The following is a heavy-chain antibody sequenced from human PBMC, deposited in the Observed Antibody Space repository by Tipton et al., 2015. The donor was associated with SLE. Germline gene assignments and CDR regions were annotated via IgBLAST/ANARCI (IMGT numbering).Heavy chain of an antibody. CDR2: IYYSGST. CDR1: GGSISSGGYS. V-gene: IGHV4-61*08. Sequence: TLSLTCAVSGGSISSGGYSWSWIRQPPGKGLEWIGYIYYSGSTNYNPSLKSRVTISVDTSKNQFSLKLSSVTAADTAVYYCARDMIFGVDYYYGMDVWGQGTTVTVSS. CDR3: ARDMIFGVDYYYGMDV. D-gene: IGHD3/OR15-3a*01. J-gene: IGHJ6*02.